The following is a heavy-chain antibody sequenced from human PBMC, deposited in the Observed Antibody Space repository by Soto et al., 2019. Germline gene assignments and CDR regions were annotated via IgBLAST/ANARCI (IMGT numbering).Heavy chain of an antibody. D-gene: IGHD2-15*01. CDR3: ARGLNRYCSGGSCSRPKHNWFDP. V-gene: IGHV4-4*02. Sequence: PSETLSLTCAVSGGSISSSNWWSWVRQPPGKGLEWFGEINHSGSTNYNPSLKSRVTISVDTSKNQFSLKLSSVTAADTAVYYCARGLNRYCSGGSCSRPKHNWFDPWGQGTLVTVSS. CDR2: INHSGST. CDR1: GGSISSSNW. J-gene: IGHJ5*02.